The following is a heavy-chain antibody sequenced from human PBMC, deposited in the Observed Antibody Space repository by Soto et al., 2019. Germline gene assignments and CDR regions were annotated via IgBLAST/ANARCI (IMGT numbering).Heavy chain of an antibody. D-gene: IGHD6-19*01. V-gene: IGHV3-11*05. CDR2: ISSSSSYT. CDR3: ARDFESSGNWFEP. CDR1: GFTFSDYY. J-gene: IGHJ5*02. Sequence: GGSLRLSCAASGFTFSDYYMSWIRQAPGKGLEWVSYISSSSSYTNYADSVKGRFTISRDNAKNSLYLQMNSLRAEDTAVYYCARDFESSGNWFEPWGQGTLVTVSS.